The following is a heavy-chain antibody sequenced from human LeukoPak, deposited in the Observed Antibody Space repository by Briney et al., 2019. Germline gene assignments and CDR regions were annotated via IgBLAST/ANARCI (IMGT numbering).Heavy chain of an antibody. CDR3: ARELSQLLLDHDAFDI. V-gene: IGHV1-69*04. D-gene: IGHD2-2*01. Sequence: ASVKVSCKASGGTFSSYAISWVRQAPGQGLEWMGRIIPILGIANYAQKFQGRVTITADKSTSTAYMELSSLRSEDTAVYYCARELSQLLLDHDAFDIWGQGTMVTVSS. CDR1: GGTFSSYA. J-gene: IGHJ3*02. CDR2: IIPILGIA.